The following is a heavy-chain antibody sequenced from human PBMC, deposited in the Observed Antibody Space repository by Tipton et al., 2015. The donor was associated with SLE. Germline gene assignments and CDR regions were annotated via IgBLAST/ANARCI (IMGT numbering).Heavy chain of an antibody. CDR2: IYHSGST. CDR1: GYSISTGYY. J-gene: IGHJ4*02. V-gene: IGHV4-38-2*01. CDR3: AGAVGTAAGLRDY. D-gene: IGHD6-13*01. Sequence: TLSLTCAVSGYSISTGYYWGWIRQPPGKGLEWIASIYHSGSTYYNPSLKSRVTISLDTSKNQFSLKLSSVTAADTAVYYCAGAVGTAAGLRDYWGQGTLVTVSS.